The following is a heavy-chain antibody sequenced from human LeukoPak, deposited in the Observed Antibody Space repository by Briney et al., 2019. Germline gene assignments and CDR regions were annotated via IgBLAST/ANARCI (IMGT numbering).Heavy chain of an antibody. CDR3: ARLLHFERSVYRPVDF. V-gene: IGHV3-7*01. CDR2: VREDGSEI. J-gene: IGHJ4*02. D-gene: IGHD3-22*01. CDR1: GFTFSSHS. Sequence: PGGSLRLSCAASGFTFSSHSMSWVRQAPGKWLEWVANVREDGSEINYADSVKGRFTISRDNARNSLYLQMNILRAEDTAIYFCARLLHFERSVYRPVDFWGQGTLVSVSS.